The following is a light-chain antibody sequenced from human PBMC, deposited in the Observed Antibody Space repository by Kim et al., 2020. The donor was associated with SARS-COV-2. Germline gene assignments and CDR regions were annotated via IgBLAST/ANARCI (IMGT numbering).Light chain of an antibody. CDR2: DTS. J-gene: IGLJ3*02. Sequence: PGGTGTHTCGSSTGAVTSGHYPYWFQQKPGQAPRTLFYDTSNKHSWTPARFSGSLLGGKAALTLSGAQPEDEAEYYCLLSYSGARVFGGGTQLTVL. CDR1: TGAVTSGHY. CDR3: LLSYSGARV. V-gene: IGLV7-46*01.